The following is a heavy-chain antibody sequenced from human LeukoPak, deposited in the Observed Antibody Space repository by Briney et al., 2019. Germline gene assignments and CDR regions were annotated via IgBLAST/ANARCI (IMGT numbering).Heavy chain of an antibody. D-gene: IGHD3-22*01. CDR1: GGSISSGSYY. CDR3: ARVYFYDRSGLSIIDY. CDR2: IYTSGST. Sequence: PSETLSLTCTVSGGSISSGSYYWSWIRQPAGKGPEWIGRIYTSGSTNYNPSLKSRVTISVDTSKNQFSLKLSSVTAADTAVYYCARVYFYDRSGLSIIDYWGQGTLVTVSS. J-gene: IGHJ4*02. V-gene: IGHV4-61*02.